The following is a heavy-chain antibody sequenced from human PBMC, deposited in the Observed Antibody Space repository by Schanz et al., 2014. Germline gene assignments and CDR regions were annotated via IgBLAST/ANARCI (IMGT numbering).Heavy chain of an antibody. J-gene: IGHJ4*02. Sequence: QVQLVESGGGVVQFGRSLRLSCVASGFTFSSYGMHWVRQAPGKGLEWVAVIWYDENNKYYADSVKGRFTMSRDNSKNTLYLQMNSLRAEDTAVHYCARANYRRKINFDYWGRGTLVTVSS. V-gene: IGHV3-33*01. CDR1: GFTFSSYG. CDR3: ARANYRRKINFDY. D-gene: IGHD3-10*01. CDR2: IWYDENNK.